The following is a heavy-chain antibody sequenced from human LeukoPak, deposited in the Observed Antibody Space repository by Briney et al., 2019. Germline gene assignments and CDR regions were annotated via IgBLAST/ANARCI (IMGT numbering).Heavy chain of an antibody. J-gene: IGHJ4*02. CDR2: IYYSGST. Sequence: PSETLSLTCTVSGGSISSGGYYWSWIRQHPGKGLEWIGYIYYSGSTYYNPSLKSRVTTSVDTSKNQFSLKLSSVTAADTAVYYCARGIVVAIVLDYFDYWGQGTLVTVSS. D-gene: IGHD3-22*01. CDR1: GGSISSGGYY. CDR3: ARGIVVAIVLDYFDY. V-gene: IGHV4-31*03.